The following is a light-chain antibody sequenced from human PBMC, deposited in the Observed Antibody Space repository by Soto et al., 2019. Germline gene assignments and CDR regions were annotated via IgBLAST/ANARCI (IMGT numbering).Light chain of an antibody. V-gene: IGKV3-15*01. CDR3: QQYNNWPIT. Sequence: EIVLTLSPATLSVSAGVRATLSCRASQSVSSNLAWYQQKPGQAPRLLIYGASTRATGIPARFSGSGSGTEFTLTISSLQSEDFAVYYCQQYNNWPITFGQGTRLEIK. CDR1: QSVSSN. J-gene: IGKJ5*01. CDR2: GAS.